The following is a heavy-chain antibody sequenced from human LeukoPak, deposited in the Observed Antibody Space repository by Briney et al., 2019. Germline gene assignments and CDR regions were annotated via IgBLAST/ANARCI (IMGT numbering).Heavy chain of an antibody. J-gene: IGHJ4*02. Sequence: ASVKVSCKASGYTFSSYDINWVRQATGQGLEWMGWMNPNSGNTAYAQKFQGRVTITRNTSISTAYMELNSLRSEDTAVYYCARDPYYYGSGRSFDYWGQGTLVTVSS. CDR2: MNPNSGNT. CDR1: GYTFSSYD. V-gene: IGHV1-8*03. CDR3: ARDPYYYGSGRSFDY. D-gene: IGHD3-10*01.